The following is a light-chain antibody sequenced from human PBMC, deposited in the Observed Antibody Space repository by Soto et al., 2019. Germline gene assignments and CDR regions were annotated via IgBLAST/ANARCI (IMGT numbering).Light chain of an antibody. CDR1: QSVSSSY. V-gene: IGKV3-20*01. J-gene: IGKJ1*01. CDR2: GAS. Sequence: EIVLTQSPGTLSLSPGERATLSCRASQSVSSSYLACYQRKPGQAPRLLIYGASSRATGIPDRFSGSGSVTDFTLSISRLEPEDFAVYYCQQYGSSPVTFGQGTKVEIK. CDR3: QQYGSSPVT.